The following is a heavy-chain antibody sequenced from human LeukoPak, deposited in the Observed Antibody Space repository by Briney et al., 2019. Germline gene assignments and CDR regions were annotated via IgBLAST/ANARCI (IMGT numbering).Heavy chain of an antibody. CDR1: GFTFSNAW. CDR2: IRSKGNTYAT. D-gene: IGHD3-22*01. V-gene: IGHV3-73*01. Sequence: GGSLRLSCAASGFTFSNAWMSWVRQASGKGLEWVGRIRSKGNTYATAYAASVKGRFTISRDDSKNTAYLQTNSLKTEDTAVYYCTRGPDYYDSSGLDYWGQGTLVTVSS. CDR3: TRGPDYYDSSGLDY. J-gene: IGHJ4*02.